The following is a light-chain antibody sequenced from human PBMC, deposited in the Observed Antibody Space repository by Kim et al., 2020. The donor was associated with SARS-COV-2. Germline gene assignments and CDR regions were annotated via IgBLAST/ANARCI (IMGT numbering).Light chain of an antibody. CDR3: MAYAGSDTLI. J-gene: IGLJ2*01. CDR2: DVT. V-gene: IGLV2-8*01. CDR1: SSDVGYYGY. Sequence: QAVTISCTGTSSDVGYYGYVSWYQQYPGKAPNLIIYDVTGRPSGVPDRFSGSKSGNTASLTVSGLQTEDEADYYCMAYAGSDTLIFGGGTQLTVL.